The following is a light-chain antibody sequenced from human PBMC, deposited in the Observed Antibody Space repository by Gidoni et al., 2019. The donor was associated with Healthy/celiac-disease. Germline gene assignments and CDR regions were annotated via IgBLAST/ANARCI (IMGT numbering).Light chain of an antibody. CDR3: QQSYSTPWT. V-gene: IGKV1-39*01. J-gene: IGKJ1*01. Sequence: DIQMTQSPDSLSASVGDRVTITCRASQSISSYLNWYQQKPGKAPKLLIYGASILQSGVPSRFSGSGSGTDFTLTISRLQPEDFATYYCQQSYSTPWTFGQGTKVEIK. CDR2: GAS. CDR1: QSISSY.